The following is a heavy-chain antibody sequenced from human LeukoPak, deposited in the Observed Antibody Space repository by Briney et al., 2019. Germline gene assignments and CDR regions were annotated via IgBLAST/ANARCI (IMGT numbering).Heavy chain of an antibody. V-gene: IGHV1-2*02. J-gene: IGHJ4*02. Sequence: ASVKVSCKASGYTFTGYYMHWVRQAPGQELEWMGWINPNSGGTNYAQKFQGRVTMTRDTSISTAYMELSRLRSDDTAVYYCARAFRKRYYYDSSGYLGYWGQGTLVTVSS. CDR3: ARAFRKRYYYDSSGYLGY. CDR2: INPNSGGT. D-gene: IGHD3-22*01. CDR1: GYTFTGYY.